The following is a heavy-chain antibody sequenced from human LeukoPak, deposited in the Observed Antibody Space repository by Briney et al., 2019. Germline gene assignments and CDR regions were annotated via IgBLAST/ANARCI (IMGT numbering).Heavy chain of an antibody. CDR2: ISYTGST. D-gene: IGHD4-23*01. CDR1: RGSLSSYS. J-gene: IGHJ4*02. V-gene: IGHV4-59*01. Sequence: PSETLSLTCAVSRGSLSSYSWTWIRQPPGKGLEWIGYISYTGSTDYNPSLKSRVTISLDTSKNQFSLNLYSVTTADTALYYCARVRAYGGNTPRAFDYWGQGTLVNVSS. CDR3: ARVRAYGGNTPRAFDY.